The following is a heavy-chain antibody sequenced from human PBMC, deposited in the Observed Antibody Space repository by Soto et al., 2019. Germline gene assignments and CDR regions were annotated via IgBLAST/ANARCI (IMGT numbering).Heavy chain of an antibody. CDR1: GYTFTSYD. V-gene: IGHV1-8*01. J-gene: IGHJ6*02. Sequence: ASVKVSCKASGYTFTSYDINWVRQATGQGLEWMGWMNPNSGNTGYAQKFQGRVTMTRNTSISTAYMELSSQRSEDTAVYYCYSYCSSTSCYYYYGMDVWGQGTTVTVSS. D-gene: IGHD2-2*01. CDR2: MNPNSGNT. CDR3: YSYCSSTSCYYYYGMDV.